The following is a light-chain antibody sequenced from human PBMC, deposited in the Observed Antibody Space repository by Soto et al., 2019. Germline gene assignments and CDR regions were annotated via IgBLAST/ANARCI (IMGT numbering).Light chain of an antibody. Sequence: QPVLTQSPSASASLGASVKLICTLSSGHSSYAIAWHQQQPEKGPRYLMKLNSDGSHSKGDGIPDRFSGSSSGAERYLTISSLQSEDEADYYCQTWGTGIAVFGGGTQLTVL. V-gene: IGLV4-69*01. CDR3: QTWGTGIAV. J-gene: IGLJ7*01. CDR2: LNSDGSH. CDR1: SGHSSYA.